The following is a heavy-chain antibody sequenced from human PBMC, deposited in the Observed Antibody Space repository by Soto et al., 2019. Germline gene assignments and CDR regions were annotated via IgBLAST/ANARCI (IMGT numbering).Heavy chain of an antibody. Sequence: PSETLSLTCTVSGGSISSSSYYWGWIRQPPGKGLEWIGGVYYSGSTCYNRWLKSRVTISVETSKNQFSRKLSSVTAADTAVYYWATLAAIAVAGHIDYWGQGTLLTASS. CDR3: ATLAAIAVAGHIDY. D-gene: IGHD6-19*01. CDR2: VYYSGST. V-gene: IGHV4-39*01. CDR1: GGSISSSSYY. J-gene: IGHJ4*02.